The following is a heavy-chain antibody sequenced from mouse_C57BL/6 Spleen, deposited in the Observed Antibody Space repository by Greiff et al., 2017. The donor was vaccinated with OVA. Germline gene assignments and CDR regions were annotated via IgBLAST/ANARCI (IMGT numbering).Heavy chain of an antibody. CDR1: GYTFTSYW. J-gene: IGHJ3*01. D-gene: IGHD2-3*01. V-gene: IGHV1-64*01. Sequence: VQLQQPGAELVKPGASVKLSCKASGYTFTSYWMHWVKQRPGQGLEWIGMIHPNSGSTNYNEKFKSKATLTVDKSSSTAYMQLSGLTSEDSAVYYCARSNDGYPSWFAYWGQGTLVTVSA. CDR2: IHPNSGST. CDR3: ARSNDGYPSWFAY.